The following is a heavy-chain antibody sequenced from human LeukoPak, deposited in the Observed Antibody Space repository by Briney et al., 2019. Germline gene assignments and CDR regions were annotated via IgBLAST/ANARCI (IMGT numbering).Heavy chain of an antibody. D-gene: IGHD3-9*01. CDR3: ARLPTGYYPDF. CDR1: GYRFTIYW. J-gene: IGHJ4*02. CDR2: IYAGDSDT. Sequence: GESLKISGKGSGYRFTIYWIGWVRQMGGKGREWIVTIYAGDSDTSYSPSFQSQFTISPAKSISPAYLQRSTLQASDSVTYYCARLPTGYYPDFWGQGTLVTVSS. V-gene: IGHV5-51*01.